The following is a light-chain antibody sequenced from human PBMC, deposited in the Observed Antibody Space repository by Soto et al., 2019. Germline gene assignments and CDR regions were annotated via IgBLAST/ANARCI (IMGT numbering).Light chain of an antibody. CDR1: QSVSNY. Sequence: EIVLTQSPATLSLSPGERATLSCRASQSVSNYLAWFQKKPGQAPRLLIYDASNRATGIPARFSGSGSGTDFPLTSSSLETEDFAVSYCQQRSSWPLLTFGGGTKVEI. CDR2: DAS. V-gene: IGKV3-11*01. J-gene: IGKJ4*01. CDR3: QQRSSWPLLT.